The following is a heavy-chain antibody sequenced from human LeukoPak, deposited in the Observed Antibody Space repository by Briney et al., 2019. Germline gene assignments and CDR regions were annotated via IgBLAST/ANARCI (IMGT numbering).Heavy chain of an antibody. CDR2: INPNSGGT. Sequence: ASVKVSCKASGYTFTGYYMHWVRQAPGQGLEWMGWINPNSGGTNYAQKFQGRVTMTRDTSISTAYMELSRLRSDDTAVYYCASPYSSGYYSYFDYWGQGTLVTVSS. D-gene: IGHD6-19*01. V-gene: IGHV1-2*02. CDR1: GYTFTGYY. CDR3: ASPYSSGYYSYFDY. J-gene: IGHJ4*02.